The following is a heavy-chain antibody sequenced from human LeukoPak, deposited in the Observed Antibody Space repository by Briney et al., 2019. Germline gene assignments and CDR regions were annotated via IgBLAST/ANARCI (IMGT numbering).Heavy chain of an antibody. V-gene: IGHV6-1*01. CDR2: EYHRSKWYN. CDR1: RGSVSNKSLA. Sequence: SQTLPLTLVISRGSVSNKSLAWNWHQESPSGGRVGWGKEYHRSKWYNDYAVSVKSRITINPDTSKNQFSLQLNSVTPEDTAVYYCARETEGDWMATIAFDYWGQGTLVTVSS. J-gene: IGHJ4*02. CDR3: ARETEGDWMATIAFDY. D-gene: IGHD5-12*01.